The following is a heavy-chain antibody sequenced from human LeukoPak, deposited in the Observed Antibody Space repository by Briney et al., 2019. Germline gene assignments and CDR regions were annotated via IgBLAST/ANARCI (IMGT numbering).Heavy chain of an antibody. CDR2: IYYSGST. D-gene: IGHD4-17*01. Sequence: SETLSLTCTVSGGSVSSGSYYWSWIRQPPGKGLEWIGYIYYSGSTNYNPSLKSRVTISVDTSKNQFSLKLSSVTAADTAVYYCARGIYGDNPLDYWGQGTLVTVSS. J-gene: IGHJ4*02. V-gene: IGHV4-61*01. CDR3: ARGIYGDNPLDY. CDR1: GGSVSSGSYY.